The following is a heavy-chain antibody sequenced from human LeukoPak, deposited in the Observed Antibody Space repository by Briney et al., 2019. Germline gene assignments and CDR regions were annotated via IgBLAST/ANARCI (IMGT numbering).Heavy chain of an antibody. Sequence: ASVKVSCKASGYTFTGYYMHWVRQAPGQGLEWMGWINPNSGGTNYAQKFQGRVTMTRDTSTSTAYMELRSLKSDDTAVYYCASLKNYYDSSGYLVTDAFDIWGQGTMVTVSS. V-gene: IGHV1-2*02. CDR1: GYTFTGYY. CDR3: ASLKNYYDSSGYLVTDAFDI. CDR2: INPNSGGT. J-gene: IGHJ3*02. D-gene: IGHD3-22*01.